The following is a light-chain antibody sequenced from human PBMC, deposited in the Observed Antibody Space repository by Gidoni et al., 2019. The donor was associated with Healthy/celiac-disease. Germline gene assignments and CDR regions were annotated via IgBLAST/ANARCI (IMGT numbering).Light chain of an antibody. CDR3: QQRSNWPLT. CDR1: QSVSSY. Sequence: EIVLTQSPATLSLSPGERATLSCRASQSVSSYLAWYQQKPGQAPRLLIYDASNRSTGIPARFRGIGSGSDFTLTIISLEPEDFAVYYCQQRSNWPLTFGGGTKVEIK. CDR2: DAS. J-gene: IGKJ4*01. V-gene: IGKV3-11*01.